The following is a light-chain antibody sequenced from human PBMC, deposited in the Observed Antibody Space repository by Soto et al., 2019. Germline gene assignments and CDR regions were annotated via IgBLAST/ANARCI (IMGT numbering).Light chain of an antibody. CDR1: QSVSSSY. CDR3: QQYGSSPRT. CDR2: GAS. Sequence: IVLTQSPGTLSLSPGERATLSCRASQSVSSSYLAWYQQKPGQAPRLLIYGASSRATGIPDSFSGSGSGKDFTLTISRLKPKDFAVYYCQQYGSSPRTFGQGTKVEIK. J-gene: IGKJ1*01. V-gene: IGKV3-20*01.